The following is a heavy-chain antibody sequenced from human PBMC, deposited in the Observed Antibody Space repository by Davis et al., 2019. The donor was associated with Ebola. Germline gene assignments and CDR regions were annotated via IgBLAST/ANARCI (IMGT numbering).Heavy chain of an antibody. J-gene: IGHJ6*02. CDR2: INAVNGNT. Sequence: ASVKVSCKASGYTFTSYAMHWVRQAPGQRLEWMGWINAVNGNTKYSQKFQGRVTITRDTSASTAYMELSSLRSEDTAVYYCARYCGGDCPPNGMDVWGQGTTVTVSS. V-gene: IGHV1-3*01. CDR1: GYTFTSYA. CDR3: ARYCGGDCPPNGMDV. D-gene: IGHD2-21*02.